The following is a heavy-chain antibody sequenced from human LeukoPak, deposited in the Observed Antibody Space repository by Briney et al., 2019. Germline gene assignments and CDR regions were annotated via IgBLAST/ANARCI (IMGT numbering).Heavy chain of an antibody. D-gene: IGHD3-3*01. J-gene: IGHJ3*02. CDR3: ARVMGGLVIAAFDI. Sequence: GASVKVSCKASGYTFTGYYMHWVRQAPGQGPEWMGWINPNSGGTNYAQKFQGRVTMTRDTSISTAYMELSRLRSDDTAVYYCARVMGGLVIAAFDIWGQGTMVTVSS. V-gene: IGHV1-2*02. CDR2: INPNSGGT. CDR1: GYTFTGYY.